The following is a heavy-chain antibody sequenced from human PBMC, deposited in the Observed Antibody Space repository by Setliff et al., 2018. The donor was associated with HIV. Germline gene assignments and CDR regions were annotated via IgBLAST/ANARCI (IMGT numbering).Heavy chain of an antibody. D-gene: IGHD3-3*01. J-gene: IGHJ6*04. CDR2: IYYSGST. CDR3: ARPGYYDFWSKMDV. V-gene: IGHV4-59*08. Sequence: SETLSLTCTVSGGPISSHYWSWIRQPPGKGLEWIGYIYYSGSTNYNPSPKSRVTIYLDPSKNQFSLNLISVTAADTAVYYCARPGYYDFWSKMDVWGKGSTVTVSS. CDR1: GGPISSHY.